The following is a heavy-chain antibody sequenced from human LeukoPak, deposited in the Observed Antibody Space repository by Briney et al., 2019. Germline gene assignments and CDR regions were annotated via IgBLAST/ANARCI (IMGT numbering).Heavy chain of an antibody. CDR3: ARDVYYYDSSGFDP. Sequence: GGSLRLSCAASGFTFSNYYMNWVRQAPGKGLEWVSSISGSSSYIYYADSVKGRFTISRDNAKNSLYLQMNSLRAEDTAVYCCARDVYYYDSSGFDPWGQGTLVTVSS. J-gene: IGHJ5*02. V-gene: IGHV3-21*01. CDR1: GFTFSNYY. D-gene: IGHD3-22*01. CDR2: ISGSSSYI.